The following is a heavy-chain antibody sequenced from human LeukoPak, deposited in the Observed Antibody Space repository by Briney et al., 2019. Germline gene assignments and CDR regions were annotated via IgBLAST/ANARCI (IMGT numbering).Heavy chain of an antibody. CDR2: LYPGDSDT. J-gene: IGHJ5*02. CDR3: ARSDPSIVGATGWCDP. CDR1: GYSFTSYS. D-gene: IGHD1-26*01. V-gene: IGHV5-51*01. Sequence: GDSLKISCKGTGYSFTSYSIGWTRQMPGKGLEWMGILYPGDSDTSKSPSFQGQVTISADKSISTAYLQWSSLKAWDTAMYYWARSDPSIVGATGWCDPWGKGTVVTVSS.